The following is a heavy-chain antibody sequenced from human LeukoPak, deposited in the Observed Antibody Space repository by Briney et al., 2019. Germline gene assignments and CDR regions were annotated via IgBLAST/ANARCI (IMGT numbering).Heavy chain of an antibody. J-gene: IGHJ4*02. CDR2: ISGSGGIM. D-gene: IGHD1-1*01. V-gene: IGHV3-48*03. CDR1: GFTFSNYE. Sequence: GGSLRLSCAASGFTFSNYEMNWVRQAPGKGLEWISYISGSGGIMFYADSVKGRFTISRDNAKNSVYLRMSSLKAEDTAVYYCAREYPDNGDGWGYWGQGTLATVSS. CDR3: AREYPDNGDGWGY.